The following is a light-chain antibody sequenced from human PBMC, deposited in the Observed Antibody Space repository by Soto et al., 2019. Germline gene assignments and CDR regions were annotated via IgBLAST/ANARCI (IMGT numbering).Light chain of an antibody. CDR2: EVS. CDR3: TSYTRSSHVV. CDR1: SSDVGYYDY. V-gene: IGLV2-14*01. J-gene: IGLJ2*01. Sequence: QSVLTQPASVSGSPGQSITISCTGTSSDVGYYDYVSWYQQHPGKAPKLMISEVSNRPSGVSNRFSGSKSGNTASLTISGLQAEDEADYYCTSYTRSSHVVFGGATKLTVL.